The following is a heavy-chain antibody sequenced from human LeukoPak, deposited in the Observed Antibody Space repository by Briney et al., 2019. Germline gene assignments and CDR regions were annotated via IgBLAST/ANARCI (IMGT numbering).Heavy chain of an antibody. D-gene: IGHD3-10*01. V-gene: IGHV3-7*01. J-gene: IGHJ6*02. Sequence: PGGSLRLSCAGSGFIFSDYWMTWVRQAPGKGLKWVANIKQDGSEKYYVDSVKGRFTISRDNAKNSLYLQMNSLRAEDTAVYYCARRSLVVRGVIITYYYYGMDVWGQGTTVTVSS. CDR1: GFIFSDYW. CDR2: IKQDGSEK. CDR3: ARRSLVVRGVIITYYYYGMDV.